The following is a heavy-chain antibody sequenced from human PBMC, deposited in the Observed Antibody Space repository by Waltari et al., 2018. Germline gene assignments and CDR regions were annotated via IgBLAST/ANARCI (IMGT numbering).Heavy chain of an antibody. CDR3: ARGQSIAARPLDY. V-gene: IGHV4-34*01. D-gene: IGHD6-6*01. CDR1: GGSFSGYY. J-gene: IGHJ4*02. Sequence: VQLQQWGAGLLKPSETLSLTCAVYGGSFSGYYWSWIRQPPGKGLEWIGEINHSGSTNYNPSLKSRVTISVDTSKNQFSLKLSSVTAADTAVYYCARGQSIAARPLDYWGQGTLVTVSS. CDR2: INHSGST.